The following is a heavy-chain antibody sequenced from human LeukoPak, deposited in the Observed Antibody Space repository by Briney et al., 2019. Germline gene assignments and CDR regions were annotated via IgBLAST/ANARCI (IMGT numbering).Heavy chain of an antibody. CDR2: IIPIFGTA. Sequence: GASVKVFCKASGGTFSSYAISWVRQAPGQGLEWMGRIIPIFGTANYAQKFQGRVTITTDESTSTAYMELSSLRSEDTAVYYCASYGGYGGNYFDYWGQGTLVTVSS. V-gene: IGHV1-69*05. CDR1: GGTFSSYA. J-gene: IGHJ4*02. D-gene: IGHD4-23*01. CDR3: ASYGGYGGNYFDY.